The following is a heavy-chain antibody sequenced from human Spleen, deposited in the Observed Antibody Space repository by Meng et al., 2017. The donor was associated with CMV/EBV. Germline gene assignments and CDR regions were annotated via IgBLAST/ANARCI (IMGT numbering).Heavy chain of an antibody. J-gene: IGHJ6*02. CDR3: ARMLELPDYYYYGMDV. D-gene: IGHD1-7*01. Sequence: GGSLRLSCAASGFTFSSYWMSWVRQAPGKGLEWVANIKQDGSEKYYVDSVKGRFTISRDNAKNSLYLQMNSLRAEDTAVYYCARMLELPDYYYYGMDVWGQGTTVTVSS. V-gene: IGHV3-7*01. CDR1: GFTFSSYW. CDR2: IKQDGSEK.